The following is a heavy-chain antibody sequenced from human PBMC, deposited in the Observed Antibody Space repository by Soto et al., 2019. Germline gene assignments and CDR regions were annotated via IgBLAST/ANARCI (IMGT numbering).Heavy chain of an antibody. CDR1: GGSISSSSYY. D-gene: IGHD1-20*01. J-gene: IGHJ5*02. CDR2: IYYSGST. CDR3: ARVGGINWFDP. Sequence: SETLSLTCTVSGGSISSSSYYWGWIRQPPGKGLEWIGSIYYSGSTYYNPSLKSRVTISVDTSKNQFSLKLSSVIAADTAVYYCARVGGINWFDPWGQGTLVTVSS. V-gene: IGHV4-39*01.